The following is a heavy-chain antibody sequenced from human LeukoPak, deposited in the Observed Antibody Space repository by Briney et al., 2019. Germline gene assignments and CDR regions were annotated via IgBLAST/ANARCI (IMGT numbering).Heavy chain of an antibody. CDR1: GGSFSGYY. D-gene: IGHD6-19*01. J-gene: IGHJ5*02. Sequence: SETLSLTCAVYGGSFSGYYWSWIRQPPGKGLEWIGEINHSGSTNYNPSLKSRVTISVDTSKNQFSLKLSSVTAADTAVYYCARSRYTSGYYNWFDPWGQGTLVTVSS. V-gene: IGHV4-34*01. CDR3: ARSRYTSGYYNWFDP. CDR2: INHSGST.